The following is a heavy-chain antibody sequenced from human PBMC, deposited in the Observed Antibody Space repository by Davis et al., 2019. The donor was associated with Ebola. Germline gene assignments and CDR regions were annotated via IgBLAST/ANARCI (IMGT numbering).Heavy chain of an antibody. CDR3: ARDTQETSLVLAYYFDY. CDR1: GYTFTSHA. V-gene: IGHV1-3*01. J-gene: IGHJ4*02. CDR2: INAVNGDT. D-gene: IGHD3-10*01. Sequence: AALVKVSCKASGYTFTSHAIHWVRQAPGQRLEWMGWINAVNGDTFYSQKFQARVTITSDTSASTAYMELSGLRSEDTAIYYCARDTQETSLVLAYYFDYWGQGTLVTVSS.